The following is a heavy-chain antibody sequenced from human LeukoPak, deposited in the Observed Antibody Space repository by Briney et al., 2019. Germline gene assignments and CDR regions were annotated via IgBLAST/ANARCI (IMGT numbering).Heavy chain of an antibody. CDR1: GFTFSSYA. CDR3: ARRKRIGTKSAWGY. Sequence: PGGSLRLSCAASGFTFSSYAMSWVRQPPGKGLEWIGSIYYSGSTYYNPSLKSRVTISVDTSKNQFSLKLSSVTAADTAVYYCARRKRIGTKSAWGYWGQGTLVTVSS. D-gene: IGHD1-14*01. CDR2: IYYSGST. V-gene: IGHV4-39*01. J-gene: IGHJ4*02.